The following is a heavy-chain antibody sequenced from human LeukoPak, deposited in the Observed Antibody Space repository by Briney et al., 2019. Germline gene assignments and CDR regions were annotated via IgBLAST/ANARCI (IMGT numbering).Heavy chain of an antibody. D-gene: IGHD3-22*01. CDR3: ARGKTYYDVSKDAFDI. V-gene: IGHV4-59*01. Sequence: SETLSLTCTVSSGSISSYYWSWIRQPPGKGLEWIGYIYYSGSTNYNPSLKSRVTISVDTSKNQFSLKLSSVTAADTAVYYCARGKTYYDVSKDAFDIWGQGTMVTVSS. J-gene: IGHJ3*02. CDR1: SGSISSYY. CDR2: IYYSGST.